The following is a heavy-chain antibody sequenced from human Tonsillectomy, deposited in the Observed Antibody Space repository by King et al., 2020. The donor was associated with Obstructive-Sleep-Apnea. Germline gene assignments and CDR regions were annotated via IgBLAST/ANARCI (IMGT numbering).Heavy chain of an antibody. V-gene: IGHV4-59*08. J-gene: IGHJ4*02. CDR1: GGSISNYY. Sequence: VQLQESGPGLVKPSETLSLTCTVSGGSISNYYWSWIRQPPGKGLEWIVYMYYSGNTNFNPSLKSRVTILADTSKIRFSLRLSSVTAADTAVYYCARHRGVEDYGDYGDYFDYWGQGTLVTVSS. CDR2: MYYSGNT. D-gene: IGHD4-17*01. CDR3: ARHRGVEDYGDYGDYFDY.